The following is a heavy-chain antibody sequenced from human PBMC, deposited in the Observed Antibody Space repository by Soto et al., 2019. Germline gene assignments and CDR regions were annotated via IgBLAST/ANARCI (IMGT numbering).Heavy chain of an antibody. J-gene: IGHJ4*01. V-gene: IGHV3-15*07. Sequence: EVQLVESGGGLVKPGGPLGFSFPAFGLGFIGAWLNWSPQIPEKGLEWVGRIKSKPDVGPTDFAERVKDRFAISRDDSRDMMYMQMNSLKTEDTGVYYCTTDSLFTQMLVRFDFWGLGTLVTVSS. CDR3: TTDSLFTQMLVRFDF. D-gene: IGHD3-10*02. CDR2: IKSKPDVGPT. CDR1: GLGFIGAW.